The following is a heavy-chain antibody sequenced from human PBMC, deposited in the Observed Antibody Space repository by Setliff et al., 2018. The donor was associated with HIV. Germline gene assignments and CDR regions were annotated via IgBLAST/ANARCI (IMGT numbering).Heavy chain of an antibody. V-gene: IGHV5-51*01. CDR2: IYPGDSEN. CDR1: GFSFTSYW. D-gene: IGHD6-13*01. Sequence: PGESLKISCKGSGFSFTSYWIAWVRQMPGKGLEWMGIIYPGDSENRYSPSFQGQVTISVDKSISTAYLQWSSLKASDTAMYYCARLLYSNSWNWENYIYYMDVWAKGTTVTVSS. J-gene: IGHJ6*03. CDR3: ARLLYSNSWNWENYIYYMDV.